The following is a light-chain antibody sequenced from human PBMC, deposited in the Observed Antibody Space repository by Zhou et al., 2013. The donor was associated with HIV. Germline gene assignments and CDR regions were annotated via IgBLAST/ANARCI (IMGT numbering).Light chain of an antibody. CDR2: DAS. CDR3: QHFDNSPMYT. V-gene: IGKV3-20*01. CDR1: HTISANY. Sequence: EIVLTQSPGTLSLSPGEGATLSCRASHTISANYLAWYQQKPGQAPRLLIQDASNRAAGIPARFSGSGSGTDFALTISSLEPEDFAVYYCQHFDNSPMYTFGRGTKLEI. J-gene: IGKJ2*01.